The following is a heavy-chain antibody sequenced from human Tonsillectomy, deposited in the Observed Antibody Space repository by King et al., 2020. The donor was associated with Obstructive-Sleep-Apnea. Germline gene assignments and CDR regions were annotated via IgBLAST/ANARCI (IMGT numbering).Heavy chain of an antibody. CDR3: ARIVTTVYGLDV. D-gene: IGHD1-1*01. V-gene: IGHV4-34*01. J-gene: IGHJ6*02. CDR1: GESFSGFY. Sequence: VQLQQWGAGLLKPSETLSLTCAVYGESFSGFYWTWIRQPPGKGLEWIREINHSGSSNSSPSLKSRVSMSVDTSKYHFSLKLNSVTAADTAVYYCARIVTTVYGLDVWGQGTTVTVSS. CDR2: INHSGSS.